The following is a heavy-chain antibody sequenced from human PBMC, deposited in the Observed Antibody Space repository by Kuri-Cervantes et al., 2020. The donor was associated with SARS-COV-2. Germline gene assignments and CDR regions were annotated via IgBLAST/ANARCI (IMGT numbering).Heavy chain of an antibody. CDR1: GFTFSTYS. Sequence: GESLKISCAASGFTFSTYSMNWVRQAPGKGLEWVSSISSSSSYIYDADSVKGRFTISRDNAKNSLYLQMNSLRAEDTAVYYCAREGHDYSNLRTPYYYYYYYRDVWGKGTTVTVSS. J-gene: IGHJ6*03. V-gene: IGHV3-21*01. CDR2: ISSSSSYI. D-gene: IGHD4-11*01. CDR3: AREGHDYSNLRTPYYYYYYYRDV.